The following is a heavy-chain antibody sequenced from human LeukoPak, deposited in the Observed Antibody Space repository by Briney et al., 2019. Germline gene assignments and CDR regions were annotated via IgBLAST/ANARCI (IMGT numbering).Heavy chain of an antibody. CDR1: GGSISSGGYY. CDR2: IYYSGST. J-gene: IGHJ3*02. Sequence: SQTLSLTCTVSGGSISSGGYYWSWIRQHPGKGLEWIGYIYYSGSTYYNPSLKSRVTISLDTSKNQFSLDLHSVTAADTAVYYCARDQGGSYAFDIWGQGTMVTVSS. CDR3: ARDQGGSYAFDI. V-gene: IGHV4-31*03. D-gene: IGHD1-26*01.